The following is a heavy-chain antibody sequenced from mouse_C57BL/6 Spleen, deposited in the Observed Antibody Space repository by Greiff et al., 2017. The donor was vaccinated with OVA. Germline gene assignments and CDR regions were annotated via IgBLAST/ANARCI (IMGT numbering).Heavy chain of an antibody. J-gene: IGHJ4*01. Sequence: DVKLVESGPGLVKPSQSLSLTCSVTGYSITSGYYWNWIRQFPGNKLEWMGYISYDGSNNYNPSLKNRISITRDTSKNQFFLKLNSVTTEDTATYYCAREERDYAMDYWGQGTSVTVSS. CDR2: ISYDGSN. CDR1: GYSITSGYY. CDR3: AREERDYAMDY. V-gene: IGHV3-6*01.